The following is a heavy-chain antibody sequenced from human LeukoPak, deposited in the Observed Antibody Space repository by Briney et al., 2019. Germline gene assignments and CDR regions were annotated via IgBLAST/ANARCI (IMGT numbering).Heavy chain of an antibody. Sequence: GGSLRLSCAASGFTFSSYGMHWVRRAPGKGLEWVAFIRYDGSNKYYADSVKGRFTISRDNSKNTLYLQMNSLRAEDTAVYYCAYSQVLVAATWGQGTLVTVSS. CDR1: GFTFSSYG. CDR2: IRYDGSNK. CDR3: AYSQVLVAAT. D-gene: IGHD2-15*01. J-gene: IGHJ4*02. V-gene: IGHV3-30*02.